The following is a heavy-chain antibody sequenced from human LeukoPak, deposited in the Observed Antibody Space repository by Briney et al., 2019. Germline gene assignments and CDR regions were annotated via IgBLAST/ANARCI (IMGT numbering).Heavy chain of an antibody. CDR1: GYSFANYW. D-gene: IGHD2-2*02. CDR3: ARLGYCSSTSCYTIDY. V-gene: IGHV5-51*01. J-gene: IGHJ4*02. Sequence: GESLKISCEASGYSFANYWIGWVRQMPGNGLEWMGIIYPGDSDTRYNPSFRGQVTLSADKSISTAYLQWSSLKASDTAMYYCARLGYCSSTSCYTIDYWGQGTLVTVSS. CDR2: IYPGDSDT.